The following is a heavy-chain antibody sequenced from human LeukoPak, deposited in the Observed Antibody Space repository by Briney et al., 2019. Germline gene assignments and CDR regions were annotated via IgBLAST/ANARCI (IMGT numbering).Heavy chain of an antibody. J-gene: IGHJ4*02. V-gene: IGHV3-30-3*02. CDR3: AKSGGGYDQIIDY. Sequence: GGSLRLSCAASGFTFSSYAMHWVRQAPGKGLEWVAVISYDGSNKYYADSVKGRFTISRDNSKNTLYLQMNSLRAEDTAVYYCAKSGGGYDQIIDYWGLGTLVTVSS. D-gene: IGHD3-3*01. CDR1: GFTFSSYA. CDR2: ISYDGSNK.